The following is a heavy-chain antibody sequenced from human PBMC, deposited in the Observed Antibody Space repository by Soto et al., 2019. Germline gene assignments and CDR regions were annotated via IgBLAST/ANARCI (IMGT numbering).Heavy chain of an antibody. V-gene: IGHV4-34*01. D-gene: IGHD1-7*01. Sequence: QVQLQQWGAGLLKPSETLSLTCAVYGGSFSGYYWSWIRQPPGKGLEWIGEINHSGSTNYNPSLKSRVTISVDTSKNQFSLKLSSVTAADTAVYYCARKGSSRSGTPNRAFDIWSQGTMVTVSS. CDR3: ARKGSSRSGTPNRAFDI. CDR1: GGSFSGYY. J-gene: IGHJ3*02. CDR2: INHSGST.